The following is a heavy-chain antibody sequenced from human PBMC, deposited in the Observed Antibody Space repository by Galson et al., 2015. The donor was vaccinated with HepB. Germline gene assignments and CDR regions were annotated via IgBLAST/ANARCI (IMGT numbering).Heavy chain of an antibody. V-gene: IGHV3-15*01. D-gene: IGHD2-2*01. CDR2: IKRKTDGGTT. CDR1: GFTFSNAW. J-gene: IGHJ2*01. CDR3: TTDNFSLRYCSSTSCGNWYFDL. Sequence: SLRLSCAASGFTFSNAWMSWVRQAPGKGLEWVGRIKRKTDGGTTDYAAPVKGRFTISRDDSKNTLYLQMNSLKTEDTAVYYCTTDNFSLRYCSSTSCGNWYFDLWGRGTLVTVSS.